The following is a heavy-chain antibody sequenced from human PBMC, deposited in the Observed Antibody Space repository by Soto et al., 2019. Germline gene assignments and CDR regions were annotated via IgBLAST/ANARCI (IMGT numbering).Heavy chain of an antibody. CDR3: AKGSPRVDY. CDR2: ISGTSVGT. V-gene: IGHV3-23*01. J-gene: IGHJ4*02. Sequence: LRLSCAASGFTFSSYAMTWVRQSPGKGLEWVSGISGTSVGTYYADSVKGRFTISRDNSKNTLYLQMNSLRAEDTAVYYCAKGSPRVDYWGQGTLVTVSS. CDR1: GFTFSSYA.